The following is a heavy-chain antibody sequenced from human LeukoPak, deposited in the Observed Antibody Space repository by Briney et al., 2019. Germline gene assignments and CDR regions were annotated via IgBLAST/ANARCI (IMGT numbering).Heavy chain of an antibody. J-gene: IGHJ4*02. V-gene: IGHV4-59*11. CDR1: GGSISSHY. CDR2: IYYSGST. CDR3: ARRRDYFDY. Sequence: SETLSPTCTVSGGSISSHYWSWIRQPPGKGLEWIGYIYYSGSTNYNPSLKSRVTISVDTSKNQFSLKLSSVTAADTAVYYCARRRDYFDYWGQGTLVTVSS.